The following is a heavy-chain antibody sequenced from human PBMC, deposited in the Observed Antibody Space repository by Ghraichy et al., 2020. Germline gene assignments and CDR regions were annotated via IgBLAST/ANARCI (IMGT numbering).Heavy chain of an antibody. D-gene: IGHD3-3*01. J-gene: IGHJ4*02. CDR2: MYYNGNT. V-gene: IGHV4-59*01. CDR3: ARMRALFGVASDFDY. Sequence: MYYNGNTNYNPSLKSRVTISLDISKNQFSLKLSSMTAADTAVYYCARMRALFGVASDFDYFCQG.